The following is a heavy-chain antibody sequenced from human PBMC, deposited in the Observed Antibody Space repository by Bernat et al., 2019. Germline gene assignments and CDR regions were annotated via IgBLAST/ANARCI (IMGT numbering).Heavy chain of an antibody. CDR1: SGSFSGYY. J-gene: IGHJ4*02. V-gene: IGHV4-34*01. Sequence: QVQLQQWGAGLLKPSETLSLTCAVSSGSFSGYYWTWIRQPPGKGLEWIGEINHRGETNYNPSLKSRVTLSVDTSKNQFSLKVSSVTAADTAVYYCGRGGSDYFCGYWGQGTLVTVSS. CDR2: INHRGET. CDR3: GRGGSDYFCGY. D-gene: IGHD2/OR15-2a*01.